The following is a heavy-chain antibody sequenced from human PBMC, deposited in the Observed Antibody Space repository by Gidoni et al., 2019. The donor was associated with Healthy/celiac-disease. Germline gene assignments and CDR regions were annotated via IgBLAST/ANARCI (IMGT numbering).Heavy chain of an antibody. J-gene: IGHJ6*02. CDR2: ISSNGGST. Sequence: EVQLVESGGGLVQPGGSLRLSCSASGFTFSSYAMHWVRQAPGKGLEYVSAISSNGGSTYYADSVKGRFTISRDNSKNTLYLQMSSLRAEDTAVYYCVKDELGFGELFVYYYGMDVWGQGTTVTVSS. D-gene: IGHD3-10*01. CDR1: GFTFSSYA. CDR3: VKDELGFGELFVYYYGMDV. V-gene: IGHV3-64D*06.